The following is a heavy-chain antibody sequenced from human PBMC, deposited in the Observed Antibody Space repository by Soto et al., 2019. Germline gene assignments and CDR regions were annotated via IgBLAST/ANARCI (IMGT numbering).Heavy chain of an antibody. Sequence: SETLSLTCTVSGGSISSGGYYWSWIRQHPGKGLEWIGYIYYSGSTYYNPSPKSRVTISVDTSKNQFSLKLTSVTAADTAVYYCARSYYYDSSGYTSNWFDPWGQGTLVTVSS. CDR1: GGSISSGGYY. D-gene: IGHD3-22*01. CDR3: ARSYYYDSSGYTSNWFDP. CDR2: IYYSGST. J-gene: IGHJ5*02. V-gene: IGHV4-31*03.